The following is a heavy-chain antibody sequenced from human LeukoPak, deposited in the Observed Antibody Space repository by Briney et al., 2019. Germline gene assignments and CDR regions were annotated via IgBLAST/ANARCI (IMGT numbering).Heavy chain of an antibody. CDR3: ARMYPLYYMDV. V-gene: IGHV4-34*01. D-gene: IGHD2-2*01. J-gene: IGHJ6*03. CDR1: GGSFSGYY. Sequence: PSETLSLTCAVYGGSFSGYYWSWIRQPPGKGLEWIGEINHSGSTNYNPSPKSRVTISVDTSKNQFSLKLSSVTAADTAVYYCARMYPLYYMDVWGKGTTVTVSS. CDR2: INHSGST.